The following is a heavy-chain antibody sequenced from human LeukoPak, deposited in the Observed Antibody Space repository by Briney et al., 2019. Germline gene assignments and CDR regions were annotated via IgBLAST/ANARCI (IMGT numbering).Heavy chain of an antibody. CDR3: ARGLIAVAGSFPLYYYYYMDV. V-gene: IGHV7-4-1*02. J-gene: IGHJ6*03. CDR1: GYTFTSYA. D-gene: IGHD6-19*01. CDR2: INTNTGNP. Sequence: GASVKVSCKASGYTFTSYAMNWVRQAPGQGLEWMGWINTNTGNPTYAQGFTGRFVFSLDTSVSTAYLQISSLKAGDTAVYYCARGLIAVAGSFPLYYYYYMDVWGKGTTVTVSS.